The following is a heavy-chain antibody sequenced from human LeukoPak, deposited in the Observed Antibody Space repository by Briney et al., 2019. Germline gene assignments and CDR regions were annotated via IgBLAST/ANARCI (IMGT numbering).Heavy chain of an antibody. CDR3: AKDLWDYGSGSYYIPFDY. CDR1: GFTFSSYA. J-gene: IGHJ4*02. D-gene: IGHD3-10*01. CDR2: ISYDGSNK. V-gene: IGHV3-30-3*01. Sequence: GGSLRLSCAASGFTFSSYAMHWVRQAPGKGLEWVAVISYDGSNKYYADSVKGRFTISRDNSKNTLYLQMNSLRAEDTAVYYCAKDLWDYGSGSYYIPFDYWGQGTLVTVSS.